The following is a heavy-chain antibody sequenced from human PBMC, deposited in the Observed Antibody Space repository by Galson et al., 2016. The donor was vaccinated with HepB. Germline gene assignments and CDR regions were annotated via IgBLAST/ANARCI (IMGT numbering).Heavy chain of an antibody. V-gene: IGHV3-23*01. CDR1: GFNFSNYA. J-gene: IGHJ4*02. CDR3: AKAATDY. Sequence: SLRLSCAASGFNFSNYAMSWVRQPPGKGLEWISAISGGSDSTYYADSMKGRFTISRDNSKNTLYLQMNSLRADDTALYYCAKAATDYWGQGTPVTVSS. CDR2: ISGGSDST.